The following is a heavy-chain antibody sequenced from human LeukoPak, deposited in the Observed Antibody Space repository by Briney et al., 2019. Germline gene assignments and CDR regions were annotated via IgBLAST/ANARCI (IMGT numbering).Heavy chain of an antibody. J-gene: IGHJ4*02. D-gene: IGHD6-19*01. CDR3: AKSSGWPRTYYFDY. Sequence: GGSLRLSCAASGFTFRNYWMHWVRQTPGEGLEWVSRIDGEGSGTSYAESVKGRFTISRDNARNTVSLQMNSLRAEDTAVYYCAKSSGWPRTYYFDYWGQGTLVTVSS. CDR2: IDGEGSGT. V-gene: IGHV3-74*01. CDR1: GFTFRNYW.